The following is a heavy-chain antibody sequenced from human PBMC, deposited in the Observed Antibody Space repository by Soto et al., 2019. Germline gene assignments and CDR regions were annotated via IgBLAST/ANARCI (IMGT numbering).Heavy chain of an antibody. V-gene: IGHV1-3*01. J-gene: IGHJ3*02. CDR3: ARDLALGYCSSTSCFEGAHDAFDI. CDR1: GYTFTSYA. Sequence: ASVKVSCKASGYTFTSYAMHWVRQAPGQRLEWMGWINAGNGNTKYSQKFQGRVTITRDTSASTAYMELRSLRSDDTAVYYCARDLALGYCSSTSCFEGAHDAFDIWGQGTMVTVSS. CDR2: INAGNGNT. D-gene: IGHD2-2*01.